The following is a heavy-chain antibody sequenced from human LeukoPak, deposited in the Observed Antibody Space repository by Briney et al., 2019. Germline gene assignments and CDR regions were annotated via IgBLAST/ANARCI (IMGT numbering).Heavy chain of an antibody. CDR1: GSTFSSYS. D-gene: IGHD2-8*01. J-gene: IGHJ6*03. Sequence: GGSLRLSCVASGSTFSSYSMNWVRQAPGKGLEWVSYISSSSYIYYADSVKGRFTISRDNAKNSLFLQMNSLRAEDTAVYYCVRDESLYCTNGVCYGAYMDVWGKGTTVTVSS. CDR3: VRDESLYCTNGVCYGAYMDV. V-gene: IGHV3-21*01. CDR2: ISSSSYI.